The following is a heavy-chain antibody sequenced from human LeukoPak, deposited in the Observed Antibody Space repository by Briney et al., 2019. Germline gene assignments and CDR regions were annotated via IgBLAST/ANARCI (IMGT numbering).Heavy chain of an antibody. D-gene: IGHD6-6*01. Sequence: SVKVSCKASGYTLTSYDINWVRQATGQGLEWMGWMNPNSGNTGYAQRFQGRVTMTRNTSISTAYMELSSLRSEDTAVYYCARVARIAARNYNYWGQGTLVTVSS. CDR3: ARVARIAARNYNY. CDR1: GYTLTSYD. CDR2: MNPNSGNT. V-gene: IGHV1-8*01. J-gene: IGHJ4*02.